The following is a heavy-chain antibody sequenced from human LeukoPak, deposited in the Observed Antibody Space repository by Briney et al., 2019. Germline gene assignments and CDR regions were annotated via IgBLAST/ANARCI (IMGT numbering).Heavy chain of an antibody. CDR2: ISVYNGYT. J-gene: IGHJ4*02. CDR1: GYTFTNYG. CDR3: ARDMRGSYNYGSSAYWAFDY. Sequence: VASVKVSCKASGYTFTNYGINWVRQAPGQGLEWMGWISVYNGYTNYAQMLQGRVTMTTDTSTSTAYMELRSLTSDDTAVYLCARDMRGSYNYGSSAYWAFDYWGQGTLVTVSS. V-gene: IGHV1-18*01. D-gene: IGHD3-22*01.